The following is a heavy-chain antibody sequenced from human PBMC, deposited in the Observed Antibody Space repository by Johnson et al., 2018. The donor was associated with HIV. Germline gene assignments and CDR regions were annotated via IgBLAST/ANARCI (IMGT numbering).Heavy chain of an antibody. CDR3: ARDRPSGWPDAFDI. J-gene: IGHJ3*02. CDR2: IYSGGST. Sequence: VQLVECGGGLVQPGGSLRLSCAASGFTVSSNYMSWVRQAPGKGLEWVSVIYSGGSTYYADSVKGRFTISRDNFKNTLYLQMNSLRPEDTAVYYCARDRPSGWPDAFDIWGQGTMVTVSS. D-gene: IGHD6-19*01. CDR1: GFTVSSNY. V-gene: IGHV3-66*01.